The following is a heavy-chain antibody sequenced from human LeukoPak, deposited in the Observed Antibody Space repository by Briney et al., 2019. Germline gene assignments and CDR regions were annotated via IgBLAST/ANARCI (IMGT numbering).Heavy chain of an antibody. J-gene: IGHJ4*02. CDR1: GFTFSSYS. V-gene: IGHV3-23*01. Sequence: GGSLGLSCAASGFTFSSYSMSWVRQAPGKGLEWVSAISGSGGSTYYADSVKGRFTISRDNSKNTLYLQMNSLRAEDTAVYYCAKAFWSGYYPYYFDYWGQGTLVTVSS. CDR3: AKAFWSGYYPYYFDY. D-gene: IGHD3-3*01. CDR2: ISGSGGST.